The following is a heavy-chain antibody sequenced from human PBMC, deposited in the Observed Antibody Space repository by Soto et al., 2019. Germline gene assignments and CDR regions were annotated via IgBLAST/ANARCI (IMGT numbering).Heavy chain of an antibody. CDR2: INSGGTVA. D-gene: IGHD3-16*02. V-gene: IGHV3-23*01. CDR1: GFTYESYA. Sequence: EVQLLESGGGLVQPGGSLRLSCAASGFTYESYAMSWVRQAPGKGLEWVSGINSGGTVAHYADSVKGRFAISRDNSKNTLSLEMYSLRADDTGLYYCAISTGGFGGLFVVPSDYWGQGTLVTVSS. J-gene: IGHJ4*02. CDR3: AISTGGFGGLFVVPSDY.